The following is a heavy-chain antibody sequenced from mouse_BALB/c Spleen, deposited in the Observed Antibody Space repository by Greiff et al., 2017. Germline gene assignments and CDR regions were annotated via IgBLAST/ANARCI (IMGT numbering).Heavy chain of an antibody. V-gene: IGHV1-9*01. CDR3: ARLPGWFAY. CDR2: ILPGSGST. Sequence: VMLVESGAELMKPGASVKISCKATGYTFSSYWIEWVKQRPGHGLEWIGEILPGSGSTNYNEKFKGKATFTADTSSNTAYMQLSSLTSEDSAVYYCARLPGWFAYWGQGTLVTVSA. J-gene: IGHJ3*01. CDR1: GYTFSSYW.